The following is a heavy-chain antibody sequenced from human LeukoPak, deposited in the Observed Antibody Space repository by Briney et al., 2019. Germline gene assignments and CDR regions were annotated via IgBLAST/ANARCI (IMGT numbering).Heavy chain of an antibody. V-gene: IGHV3-73*01. CDR3: TRHPDYYDSSGHYYYYYGMDV. D-gene: IGHD3-22*01. Sequence: PGGSLRLSCAVSGFTFSDHYMDWVRQAPGKGLEWVGRIRSKANSYATAYAASVKGRFTISRDDSKNTAYLQMNSLKTEDTAVYYCTRHPDYYDSSGHYYYYYGMDVWGQGTTVTVSS. J-gene: IGHJ6*02. CDR2: IRSKANSYAT. CDR1: GFTFSDHY.